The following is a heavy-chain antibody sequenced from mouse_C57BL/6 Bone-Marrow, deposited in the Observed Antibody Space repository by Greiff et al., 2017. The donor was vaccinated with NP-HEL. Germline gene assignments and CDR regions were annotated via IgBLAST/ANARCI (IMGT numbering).Heavy chain of an antibody. Sequence: DVKLQESGGGLVQPGGSLKLSCAASGFTFSDYYMYWVRQTPEKRLEWVAYISNGGGSTYYPDTVKGRFTISRDNAKNTLYLQMSRLKSEDTAMYYCAREGDYWGQGTTLTVSS. V-gene: IGHV5-12*01. CDR1: GFTFSDYY. J-gene: IGHJ2*01. CDR2: ISNGGGST. CDR3: AREGDY.